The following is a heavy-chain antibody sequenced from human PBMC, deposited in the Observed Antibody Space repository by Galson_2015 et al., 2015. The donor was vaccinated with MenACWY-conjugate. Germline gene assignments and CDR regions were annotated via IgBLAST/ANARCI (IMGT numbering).Heavy chain of an antibody. J-gene: IGHJ3*02. CDR1: GYTFTGYY. CDR2: INPNSGGT. Sequence: SVKVSCKASGYTFTGYYMHWVRQAPGQGLEWMGWINPNSGGTNYAQKFQGWVTMTRDTSISTAYMELSRLRSDDTAVYYCARAFGGELVVEMATTMDAFDIWGQGTMVTVSS. D-gene: IGHD5-24*01. V-gene: IGHV1-2*04. CDR3: ARAFGGELVVEMATTMDAFDI.